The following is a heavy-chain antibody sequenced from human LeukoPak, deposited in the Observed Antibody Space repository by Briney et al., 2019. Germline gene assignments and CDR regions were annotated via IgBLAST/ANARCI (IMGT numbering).Heavy chain of an antibody. CDR1: GFIFSGSA. J-gene: IGHJ3*02. CDR2: ISGSGGRT. V-gene: IGHV3-23*01. CDR3: AKGSGSYHDAFDI. D-gene: IGHD1-26*01. Sequence: GGSLRLSCAASGFIFSGSAMGCGRQGPGKGLEWGSGISGSGGRTNYAASVKGRFTISRDNSKKTLYLQMPSLRADDTALYYCAKGSGSYHDAFDIWGQGTVVTVSS.